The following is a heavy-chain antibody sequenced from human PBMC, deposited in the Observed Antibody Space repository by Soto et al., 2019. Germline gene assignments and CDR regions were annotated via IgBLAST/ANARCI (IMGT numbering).Heavy chain of an antibody. J-gene: IGHJ4*02. CDR3: ATDGINWGFDS. D-gene: IGHD3-16*01. CDR2: IYSDGST. V-gene: IGHV3-66*01. Sequence: GGSLRLSCAASGFNVNSNYMSWVRQAPGKGLEWVSVIYSDGSTYYADSVKGRFIISRDNSNNTLYFQMNSLRAEDTALYYCATDGINWGFDSWGQGTLVTVSS. CDR1: GFNVNSNY.